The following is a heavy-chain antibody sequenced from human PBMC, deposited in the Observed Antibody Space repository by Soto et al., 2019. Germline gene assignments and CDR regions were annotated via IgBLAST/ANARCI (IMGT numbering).Heavy chain of an antibody. V-gene: IGHV1-2*04. Sequence: ASVKVSCKASGYTFTCYYMHWVRQAPGQGLEWMGWINPNSGGTNYAQKFQGWVTMTRDTSISTAYMELSRLRSDDTAVYYCARGIVVVPAAISENYYYGMDVWGQGTTVTVSS. CDR2: INPNSGGT. J-gene: IGHJ6*02. D-gene: IGHD2-2*01. CDR3: ARGIVVVPAAISENYYYGMDV. CDR1: GYTFTCYY.